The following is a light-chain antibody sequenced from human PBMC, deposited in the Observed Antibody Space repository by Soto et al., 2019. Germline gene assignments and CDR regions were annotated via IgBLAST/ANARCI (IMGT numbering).Light chain of an antibody. J-gene: IGKJ4*01. CDR1: QGISSW. V-gene: IGKV1-5*01. CDR3: QQYNSSPLT. CDR2: DAS. Sequence: DIQMTQSPSTLSASVGERATITCRASQGISSWLAWYQQKPGKAPKLLIYDASSLESGVPSRFSGSGSGTEFTLTISSLQPDDFATYYCQQYNSSPLTFGGGTKVEIK.